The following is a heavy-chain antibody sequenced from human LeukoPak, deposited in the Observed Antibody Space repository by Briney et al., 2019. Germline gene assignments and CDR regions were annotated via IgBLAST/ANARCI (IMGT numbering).Heavy chain of an antibody. D-gene: IGHD6-13*01. Sequence: PSETLSLTCTVSGGSISSSSYYWGWIRQPPGKGLEWIGSIYYSGSTYYNPSLKSRVTISVDTSKNQFSLKLSSVTAADTAVYYCARGGSGSSWYRNYWYFDLWGRGTLVTVSS. CDR2: IYYSGST. J-gene: IGHJ2*01. CDR3: ARGGSGSSWYRNYWYFDL. V-gene: IGHV4-39*01. CDR1: GGSISSSSYY.